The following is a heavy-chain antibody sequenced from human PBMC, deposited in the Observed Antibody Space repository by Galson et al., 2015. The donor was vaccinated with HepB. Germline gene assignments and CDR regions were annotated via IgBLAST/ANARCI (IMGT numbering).Heavy chain of an antibody. Sequence: SVKVSCKASGGTFSSYAISWVRQAPGQGLEWMGGIIPIFGTANYAQKFQGRVTITADESTSTAYMELSSLRSEDTAVYYCARWTKSAPSPPINYSYYGRDVWGQGTTVSISS. J-gene: IGHJ6*02. CDR3: ARWTKSAPSPPINYSYYGRDV. D-gene: IGHD3/OR15-3a*01. V-gene: IGHV1-69*13. CDR2: IIPIFGTA. CDR1: GGTFSSYA.